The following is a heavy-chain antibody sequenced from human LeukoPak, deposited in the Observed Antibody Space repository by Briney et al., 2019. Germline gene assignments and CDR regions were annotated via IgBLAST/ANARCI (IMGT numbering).Heavy chain of an antibody. J-gene: IGHJ6*03. CDR1: GGTFSSYA. D-gene: IGHD1-26*01. Sequence: SVKVSCKASGGTFSSYAISWVRQAPGQGLEWMGGIIPIFGTANYAQKFQGRVTITTDESTSTAYMGLSSLRSEDTAVYYCAKGSGVGVTHYYYYMDVWGKGTTVTVSS. CDR2: IIPIFGTA. CDR3: AKGSGVGVTHYYYYMDV. V-gene: IGHV1-69*05.